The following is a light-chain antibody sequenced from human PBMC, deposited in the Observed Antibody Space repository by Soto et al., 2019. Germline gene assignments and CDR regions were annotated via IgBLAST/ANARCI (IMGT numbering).Light chain of an antibody. J-gene: IGLJ3*02. Sequence: QSALTQPASVSGSPGQSITITCNGSNTDVGHDEFVSWYQQHPGKAPKLIIYDVSRRPSGVSDRFSGSKSGNTASLTISGLQAEYEADYYCGSYTSDKTWVFGGGTKLTVL. V-gene: IGLV2-14*03. CDR1: NTDVGHDEF. CDR2: DVS. CDR3: GSYTSDKTWV.